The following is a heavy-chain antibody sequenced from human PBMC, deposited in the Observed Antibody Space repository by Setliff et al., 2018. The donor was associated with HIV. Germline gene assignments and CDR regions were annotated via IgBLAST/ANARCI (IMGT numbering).Heavy chain of an antibody. J-gene: IGHJ6*03. D-gene: IGHD6-19*01. Sequence: PSETLSLTCTVSGGSISSYYWSWIRQPPGKGLEWIGYIYYSGSSNYNPSLKSRVTISVDTSKNQFSLKPSSVTAADTAVYYCARGYPGIAVAGLSYYYYYYMDVWGKGTKVTVSS. V-gene: IGHV4-59*01. CDR3: ARGYPGIAVAGLSYYYYYYMDV. CDR1: GGSISSYY. CDR2: IYYSGSS.